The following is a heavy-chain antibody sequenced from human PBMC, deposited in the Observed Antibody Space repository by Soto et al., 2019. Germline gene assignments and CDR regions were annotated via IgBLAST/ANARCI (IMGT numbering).Heavy chain of an antibody. CDR1: GGSVSSGGYY. CDR3: ARGAYYLDSSGYPPFDY. V-gene: IGHV4-31*03. D-gene: IGHD3-22*01. Sequence: QVQLQESGPGLVKPSQTLSLTCTVSGGSVSSGGYYWSWIRQHPGKGLEWIGYIFYSGSTSYNPSLKSRVAISVDTSKNQFSLKLSSVTAADTAVYYCARGAYYLDSSGYPPFDYWGQGTLVTVSS. CDR2: IFYSGST. J-gene: IGHJ4*02.